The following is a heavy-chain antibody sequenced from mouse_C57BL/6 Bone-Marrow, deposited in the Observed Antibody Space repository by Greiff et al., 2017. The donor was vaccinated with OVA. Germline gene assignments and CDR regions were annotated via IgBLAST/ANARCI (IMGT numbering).Heavy chain of an antibody. CDR2: IYPGSGNT. J-gene: IGHJ1*03. CDR3: ARSDSYPGYFDV. CDR1: GYTFTDYY. V-gene: IGHV1-76*01. Sequence: QVQLQQSGAELVRPGASVKLSCKASGYTFTDYYINWVKQRPGQGLEWIARIYPGSGNTYYNEKFKGKATLTAEKSSSTAYMQLSSLTSEDSAVYFCARSDSYPGYFDVWGTGTTVTVSS. D-gene: IGHD1-1*01.